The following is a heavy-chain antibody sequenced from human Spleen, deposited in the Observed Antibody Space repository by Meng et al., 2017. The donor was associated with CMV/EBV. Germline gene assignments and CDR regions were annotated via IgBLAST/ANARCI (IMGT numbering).Heavy chain of an antibody. J-gene: IGHJ3*01. CDR2: INWNDDK. CDR1: GFSLTTSEVG. Sequence: SGPTLVKPTQTLTLTCTFSGFSLTTSEVGVGWFRQAPGKALEWLAVINWNDDKAYRPSLKTRLTITKGTSKNQVVLSMTNMSPVDTATYYCAHRDDAFDFWGQGTMVTVSS. V-gene: IGHV2-5*01. CDR3: AHRDDAFDF.